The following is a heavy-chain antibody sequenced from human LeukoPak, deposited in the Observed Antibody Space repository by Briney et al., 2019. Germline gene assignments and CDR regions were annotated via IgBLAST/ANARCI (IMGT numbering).Heavy chain of an antibody. CDR2: IYHSGST. D-gene: IGHD2-15*01. CDR3: ARGFGGQEVYDY. CDR1: GHSVSSGYF. Sequence: SETLSLTCTVSGHSVSSGYFWGWIRQPPGKGLEWIGSIYHSGSTHYNPSLKSRVTISIITSKNQFSLKLRSVTAADTAVYFCARGFGGQEVYDYWGQGTLVTVSS. V-gene: IGHV4-38-2*02. J-gene: IGHJ4*02.